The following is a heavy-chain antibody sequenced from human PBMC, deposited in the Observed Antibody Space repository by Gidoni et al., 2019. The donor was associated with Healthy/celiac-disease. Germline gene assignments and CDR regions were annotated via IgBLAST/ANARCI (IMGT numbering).Heavy chain of an antibody. CDR1: GFPFMVYA. CDR3: AKDMGYDLTWGGYFDL. Sequence: EVQLVESGGGVVRPGGSWSSPCAASGFPFMVYAMHWVRQAPGRGLEWVSLISGDGGSTYYADSVKGRFTISRDNSKNSLYLQMNSLRTEDTALYYCAKDMGYDLTWGGYFDLWGRGTLVTVSS. CDR2: ISGDGGST. V-gene: IGHV3-43*02. J-gene: IGHJ2*01. D-gene: IGHD2-8*01.